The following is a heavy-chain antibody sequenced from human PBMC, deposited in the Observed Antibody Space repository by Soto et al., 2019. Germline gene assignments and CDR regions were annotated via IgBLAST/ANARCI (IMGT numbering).Heavy chain of an antibody. Sequence: ASVKVSCKVSGYTLTELSMHWVRQAPGKGLEWMGGFDPEDGETIYAQKFQGRVTMTEDTSTDTAYMELSSLRSEDTAVYYCATVNSARPPSDYYDSSGYYVEYFQYWGQGTLVTVS. V-gene: IGHV1-24*01. CDR3: ATVNSARPPSDYYDSSGYYVEYFQY. J-gene: IGHJ1*01. D-gene: IGHD3-22*01. CDR1: GYTLTELS. CDR2: FDPEDGET.